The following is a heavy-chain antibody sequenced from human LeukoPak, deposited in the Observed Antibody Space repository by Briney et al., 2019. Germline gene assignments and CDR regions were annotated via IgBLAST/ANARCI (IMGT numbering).Heavy chain of an antibody. V-gene: IGHV3-30*02. CDR3: AKGTRGYCSSTSCLVPFDY. J-gene: IGHJ4*02. D-gene: IGHD2-2*01. Sequence: GGSLRLSCAASGFTFSSYGMHWVRQAPGKGLGWVAFIRYDGSNKYYADSVKGRFTISRDNSKNMLYLQMNSLRAEDTAVYYCAKGTRGYCSSTSCLVPFDYWGQGTLVTVSS. CDR1: GFTFSSYG. CDR2: IRYDGSNK.